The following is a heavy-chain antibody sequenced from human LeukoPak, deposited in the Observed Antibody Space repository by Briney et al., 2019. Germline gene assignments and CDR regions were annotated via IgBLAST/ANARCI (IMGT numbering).Heavy chain of an antibody. CDR2: IYSDNT. V-gene: IGHV3-53*01. J-gene: IGHJ6*03. CDR3: VRDHYYSMDV. CDR1: GFTVSSNS. Sequence: TGGSLRLSCTVSGFTVSSNSMSWVGQAPGKGLEWGSFIYSDNTHYSDSVKGRFTISRDNAKNSAYLQMNSLRADDTAIYYCVRDHYYSMDVWGKGTTVTISS.